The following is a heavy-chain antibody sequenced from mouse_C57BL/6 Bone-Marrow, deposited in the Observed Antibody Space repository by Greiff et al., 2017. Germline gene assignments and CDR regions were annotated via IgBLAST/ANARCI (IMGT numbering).Heavy chain of an antibody. J-gene: IGHJ4*01. CDR2: VDPENGAT. CDR1: GFNIKDDY. CDR3: TTHAMDY. Sequence: EVQLQQSGAELVRPGASVKLSCTASGFNIKDDYMHWVKQRPEQGLEWIGWVDPENGATEYASKFQGKATITADTSSNTAYLQLSSLTSEDTAVYYCTTHAMDYWGQGTSVTVSS. V-gene: IGHV14-4*01.